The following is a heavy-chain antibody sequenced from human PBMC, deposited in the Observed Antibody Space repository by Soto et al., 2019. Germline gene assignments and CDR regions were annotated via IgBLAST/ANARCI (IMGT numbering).Heavy chain of an antibody. CDR1: GFIFRNHV. Sequence: GGSLRLSCAASGFIFRNHVLNWVRQAPGKGLEWVSAIDNSGDGSFYADSVKGRFIISRDNSKDTVFLHMNNLRLEDTAFYYCAKIPSRGMIFRAGSSGQGTLVTVSS. V-gene: IGHV3-23*05. J-gene: IGHJ5*02. CDR3: AKIPSRGMIFRAGS. D-gene: IGHD3-3*01. CDR2: IDNSGDGS.